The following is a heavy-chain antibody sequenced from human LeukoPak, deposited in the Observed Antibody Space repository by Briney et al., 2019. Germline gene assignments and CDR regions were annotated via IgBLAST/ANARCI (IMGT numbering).Heavy chain of an antibody. CDR3: ARGGWTQDS. D-gene: IGHD6-19*01. CDR1: GASLSSHY. CDR2: VYYNGNT. Sequence: PSETLSLTCTASGASLSSHYWTWIRQTPGKGLEWIGYVYYNGNTDYNPSLKSRVSISVDTSKNQFSLKLSSVTAADTAVYYCARGGWTQDSWGQGTLVTVSS. V-gene: IGHV4-59*11. J-gene: IGHJ4*02.